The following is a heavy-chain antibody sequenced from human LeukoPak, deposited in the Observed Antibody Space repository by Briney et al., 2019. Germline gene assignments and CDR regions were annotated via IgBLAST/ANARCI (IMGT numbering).Heavy chain of an antibody. J-gene: IGHJ4*02. CDR3: ARSGGATAIDY. V-gene: IGHV4-34*01. D-gene: IGHD1-26*01. Sequence: SETLSLTCAVYGGSFSGYYWSWIRQPPGMGLEWIGEINHSGSTNYNPSLKSRVTISVDTSKNQFSLKLSSVTAADTAVYYCARSGGATAIDYWGQGTLVTVSS. CDR2: INHSGST. CDR1: GGSFSGYY.